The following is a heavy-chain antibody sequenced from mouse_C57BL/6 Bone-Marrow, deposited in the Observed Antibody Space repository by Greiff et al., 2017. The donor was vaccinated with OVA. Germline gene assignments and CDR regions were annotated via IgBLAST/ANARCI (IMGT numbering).Heavy chain of an antibody. D-gene: IGHD4-1*01. J-gene: IGHJ1*03. CDR2: INSDGGST. Sequence: EVKLVESGGGLVQPGESLKLSCESNEYEFPSHDMSWVRKTPEQRLELVAAINSDGGSTYYPDTMERRFIISRDNTKKTLYLQMSSLRSEDTALYYCAKLGRGWYFDVWGTGTTVTVSS. CDR3: AKLGRGWYFDV. V-gene: IGHV5-2*01. CDR1: EYEFPSHD.